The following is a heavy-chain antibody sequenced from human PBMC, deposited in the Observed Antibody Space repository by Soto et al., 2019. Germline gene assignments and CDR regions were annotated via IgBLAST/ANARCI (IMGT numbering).Heavy chain of an antibody. D-gene: IGHD1-26*01. J-gene: IGHJ4*02. CDR3: AKVASGNYPTDLGY. Sequence: EVRLLESGGGLVQPGGSLRLSCAGSGFTFSSNAMGWVRQSPGKGLEWVSSISGSAGTTYYADSVKGRFTISRDSSKSNLYLQMNSLRVEDTDVYYCAKVASGNYPTDLGYWGQGTLVTVSS. V-gene: IGHV3-23*01. CDR1: GFTFSSNA. CDR2: ISGSAGTT.